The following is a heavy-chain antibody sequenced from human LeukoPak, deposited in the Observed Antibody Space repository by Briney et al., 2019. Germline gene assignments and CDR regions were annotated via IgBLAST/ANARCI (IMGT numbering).Heavy chain of an antibody. Sequence: ASVKVSCKASGYTFTSYHMHWVRQAPGQGLEWMGIIDPSSGGSTSAQKFQVRVTMTRDMSTSTVYMELSSLTSEGTAVYYCARPRYTNSQDAFDIWGQGTMVTVSS. CDR1: GYTFTSYH. V-gene: IGHV1-46*01. D-gene: IGHD3-9*01. J-gene: IGHJ3*02. CDR3: ARPRYTNSQDAFDI. CDR2: IDPSSGGS.